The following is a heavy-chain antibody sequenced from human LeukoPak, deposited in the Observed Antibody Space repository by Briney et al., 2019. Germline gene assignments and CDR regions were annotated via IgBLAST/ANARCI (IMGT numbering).Heavy chain of an antibody. CDR2: IKQDGSEK. V-gene: IGHV3-7*01. D-gene: IGHD3-3*01. J-gene: IGHJ4*02. CDR1: GFTFSSYW. Sequence: GGSLRLSCAASGFTFSSYWMSWVRQAPGKGLEWVANIKQDGSEKYYVDSVKGRFTISRDNAKNSLYLQMNSLRAEDTAVYYCARPYYDFWSGRFLYFDYWGQGTPVTVSS. CDR3: ARPYYDFWSGRFLYFDY.